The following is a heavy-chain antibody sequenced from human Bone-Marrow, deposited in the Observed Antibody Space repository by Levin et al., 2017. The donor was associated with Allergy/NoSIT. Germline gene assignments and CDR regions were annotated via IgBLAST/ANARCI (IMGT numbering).Heavy chain of an antibody. V-gene: IGHV3-33*01. Sequence: PGGSLRLSCAASGFTFSAYAMHWVRQAPGKGLEWVAVIWYDGSNRDYELGSNKYYADSVKGRFTISRDNSKNTLYLQMNSLRAEDTAVYYCARELIGVTSGDYLYYGMDVWGQGTTVTVSS. CDR1: GFTFSAYA. CDR2: IWYDGSNRDYELGSNK. D-gene: IGHD3-10*01. J-gene: IGHJ6*02. CDR3: ARELIGVTSGDYLYYGMDV.